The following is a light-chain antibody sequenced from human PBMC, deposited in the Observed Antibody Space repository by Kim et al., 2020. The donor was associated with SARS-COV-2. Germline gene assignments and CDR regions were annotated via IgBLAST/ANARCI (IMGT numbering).Light chain of an antibody. J-gene: IGLJ2*01. CDR2: KDS. V-gene: IGLV3-25*03. CDR3: QSADSSGAVV. Sequence: VAPGQTARITCSGDALPKQYAYWYQQKPGQAPVLVIYKDSERPSGIPERFSGSSSGTTVTLTISGVQAEDEADYYCQSADSSGAVVFGGGTQLTVL. CDR1: ALPKQY.